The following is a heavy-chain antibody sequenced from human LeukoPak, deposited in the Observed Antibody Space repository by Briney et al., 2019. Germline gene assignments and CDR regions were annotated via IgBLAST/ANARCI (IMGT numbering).Heavy chain of an antibody. V-gene: IGHV3-23*01. CDR2: ISGSGGST. CDR3: ANPPTLGYCSSTSCYTEGDAFDI. Sequence: GGSLRLSCAASGFTFSSYAMSWVRQAPGKGLKWVSGISGSGGSTYYADSVKGRFTISRDNSKNTLYLQMNSLRAEDTAVYYCANPPTLGYCSSTSCYTEGDAFDIWGQGTMVTVSS. D-gene: IGHD2-2*02. J-gene: IGHJ3*02. CDR1: GFTFSSYA.